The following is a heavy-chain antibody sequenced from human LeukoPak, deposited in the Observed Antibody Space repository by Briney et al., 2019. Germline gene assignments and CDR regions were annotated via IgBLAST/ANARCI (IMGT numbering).Heavy chain of an antibody. V-gene: IGHV3-43*02. CDR3: AKDTGFLSGSSP. CDR1: GFTLDDYA. J-gene: IGHJ3*01. CDR2: ISGDGGST. D-gene: IGHD1-26*01. Sequence: GGSLRLSCAASGFTLDDYAMHWVRQAPGKGLEWVSLISGDGGSTYYADSVKGRFTISRDNSKNSLYLQMNSLRTEDTALYYCAKDTGFLSGSSPWGQGTMVTVSS.